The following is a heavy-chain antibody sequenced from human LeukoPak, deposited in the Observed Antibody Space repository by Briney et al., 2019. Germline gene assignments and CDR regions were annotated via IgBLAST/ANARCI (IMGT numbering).Heavy chain of an antibody. Sequence: GGSLRLSCAASGFTFSTYGMPWVRQAPGKGLEWVAFMRNDGSNKYYADSVRGRFTISSDNSKNTLYLQMNSLRAEDTAVYYCAKANTGGGSNNLGYFHHWGQGTLVTVSS. CDR3: AKANTGGGSNNLGYFHH. CDR2: MRNDGSNK. V-gene: IGHV3-30*02. J-gene: IGHJ1*01. CDR1: GFTFSTYG. D-gene: IGHD3-16*01.